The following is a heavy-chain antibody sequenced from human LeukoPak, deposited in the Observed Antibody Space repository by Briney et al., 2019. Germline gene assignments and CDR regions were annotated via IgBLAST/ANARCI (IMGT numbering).Heavy chain of an antibody. J-gene: IGHJ4*02. D-gene: IGHD5-18*01. V-gene: IGHV3-74*01. CDR2: VKGDGRTT. CDR1: GLTFSDFW. Sequence: GGSLRLSCAASGLTFSDFWMHWVRQPPGKGLVWVALVKGDGRTTIYADSVKGRFTISRDNAKNTLYPQMNSLRADDSGVYYCATGHSYGYDYWDQGVLVTVSS. CDR3: ATGHSYGYDY.